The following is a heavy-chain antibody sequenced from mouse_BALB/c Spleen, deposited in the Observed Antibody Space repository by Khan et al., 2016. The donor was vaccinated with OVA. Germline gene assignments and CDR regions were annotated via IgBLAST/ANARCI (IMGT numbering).Heavy chain of an antibody. CDR2: ISSGDTT. CDR1: GFTFSNYG. J-gene: IGHJ3*01. Sequence: VQLKESGGGLVKPGGSLKLSCAASGFTFSNYGVSWVRQTPEKRLEWVASISSGDTTYYPDSVKGRFTISRDNARNILYLQMSSLRSEDTAMYYCARDYWFAYWGQGTLVTVSA. CDR3: ARDYWFAY. V-gene: IGHV5-6-5*01.